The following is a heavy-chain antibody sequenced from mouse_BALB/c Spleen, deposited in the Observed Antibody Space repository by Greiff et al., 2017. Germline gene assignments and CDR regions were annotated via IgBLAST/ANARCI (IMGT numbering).Heavy chain of an antibody. V-gene: IGHV7-3*02. CDR1: GFTFTDYY. CDR3: ARGNYYAMDY. J-gene: IGHJ4*01. Sequence: EVQLVESGGGLVQPGGSLRLSCATSGFTFTDYYMSWVRQPPGKALEWLGFIRNKANGYTTEYSASVKGRFTISRDNSQSILYLQMNTLRAEDSATYYCARGNYYAMDYWGQGTSVTVSS. CDR2: IRNKANGYTT.